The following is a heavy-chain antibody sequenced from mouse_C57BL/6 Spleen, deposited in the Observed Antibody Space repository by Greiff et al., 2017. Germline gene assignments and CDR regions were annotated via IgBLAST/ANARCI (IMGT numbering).Heavy chain of an antibody. V-gene: IGHV8-8*01. D-gene: IGHD2-5*01. CDR2: IWWDDDK. Sequence: QVQLKESGPGILQPSQTLSLSCSFSGFSLSTFGMGVGWIRQPSGKGLEWLAHIWWDDDKYYNPALKSRLTISKDTSKNQVFLKIANVHTADTATYYCARMEWDYSKYFDYWGQGTTLTVSS. CDR3: ARMEWDYSKYFDY. J-gene: IGHJ2*01. CDR1: GFSLSTFGMG.